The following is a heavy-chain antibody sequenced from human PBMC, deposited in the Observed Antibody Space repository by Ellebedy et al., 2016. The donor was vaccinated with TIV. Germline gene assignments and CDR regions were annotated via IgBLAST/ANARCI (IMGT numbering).Heavy chain of an antibody. CDR2: INPLTGGT. Sequence: ASVKVSXKASGYRFNNYGIGWVRQAPGQGLEWMGWINPLTGGTVYAQKFEGLITLTRDTSTTTAHLELTSLTSDDTAVYFCARVGGGGHPPWGAFDVWGQGTSVTVAS. D-gene: IGHD4-23*01. CDR1: GYRFNNYG. V-gene: IGHV1-2*04. CDR3: ARVGGGGHPPWGAFDV. J-gene: IGHJ3*01.